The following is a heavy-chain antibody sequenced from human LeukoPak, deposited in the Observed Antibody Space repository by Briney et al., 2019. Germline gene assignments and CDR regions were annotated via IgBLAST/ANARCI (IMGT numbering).Heavy chain of an antibody. CDR1: GFTFSSYS. CDR3: AKTAPLVAGTANTNDY. D-gene: IGHD6-19*01. J-gene: IGHJ4*02. Sequence: PGGSLRLSCAASGFTFSSYSVTWVRQAPGKGLEWVSYISSSSSTIYYADSVKGRFTISRDNAKNSLYLQMNSLRAEDTAVYYCAKTAPLVAGTANTNDYWGQGTLATVSS. V-gene: IGHV3-48*01. CDR2: ISSSSSTI.